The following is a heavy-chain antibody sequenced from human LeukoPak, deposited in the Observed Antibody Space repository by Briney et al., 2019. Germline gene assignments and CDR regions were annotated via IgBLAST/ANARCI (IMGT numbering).Heavy chain of an antibody. CDR1: GGSISSYY. V-gene: IGHV4-59*01. Sequence: PSETLSLTCTVSGGSISSYYWSWIRQPPGKGLEWIGYIYYSGSTNYNPSLKSRVTISVDTSKNQFSLKLSSVTAADTAVYYCAGCSADSYGYIGYFDLWGRGTLVTVSS. J-gene: IGHJ2*01. D-gene: IGHD5-18*01. CDR2: IYYSGST. CDR3: AGCSADSYGYIGYFDL.